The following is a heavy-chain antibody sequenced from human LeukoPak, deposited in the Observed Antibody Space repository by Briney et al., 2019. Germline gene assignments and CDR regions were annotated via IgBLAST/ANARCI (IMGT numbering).Heavy chain of an antibody. V-gene: IGHV3-7*01. CDR3: VTSWVRQQRDF. CDR2: IEPDGSGK. Sequence: GGSLRLSCAASGFSFRDYWMSWVRQAPGKGPEWVADIEPDGSGKTYVDSVKGRFTISRDNAQQSLYLQMDTLTAEDTAVYYCVTSWVRQQRDFWGQGTLVTVSS. J-gene: IGHJ4*02. D-gene: IGHD3-10*01. CDR1: GFSFRDYW.